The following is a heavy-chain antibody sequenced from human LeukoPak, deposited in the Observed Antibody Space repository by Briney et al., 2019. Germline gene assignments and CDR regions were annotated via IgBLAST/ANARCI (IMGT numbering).Heavy chain of an antibody. J-gene: IGHJ3*02. CDR2: IHPDGGAT. CDR1: GYIFAHNG. Sequence: ASVKVSCKTSGYIFAHNGISWVRQAPGQGLEWMGVIHPDGGATSYAQRFQGRVTMTSDTSTTTVYMELSSLRSEDTAVYYCARDPPTVAAEGSIWGQGTMVTVSP. D-gene: IGHD6-19*01. CDR3: ARDPPTVAAEGSI. V-gene: IGHV1-46*01.